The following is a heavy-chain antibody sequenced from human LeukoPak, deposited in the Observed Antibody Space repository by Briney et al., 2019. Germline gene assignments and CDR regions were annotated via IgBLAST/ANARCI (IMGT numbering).Heavy chain of an antibody. D-gene: IGHD3-10*01. CDR3: AKDGNYYGSGSYFHFDY. CDR2: ISTTSSYI. CDR1: GFTFSSYS. Sequence: GGSLRLSCAASGFTFSSYSMNWVRQAPGKGLEWVSSISTTSSYIYYADSVKGRFTISRDNAKNSLYLQMTSLRAEDTAVYYWAKDGNYYGSGSYFHFDYWGQGTLVTVSS. J-gene: IGHJ4*02. V-gene: IGHV3-21*04.